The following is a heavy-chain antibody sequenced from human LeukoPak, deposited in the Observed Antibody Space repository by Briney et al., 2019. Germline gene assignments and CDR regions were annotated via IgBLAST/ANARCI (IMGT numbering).Heavy chain of an antibody. CDR1: GGSFSGYY. CDR3: ARGNACTRTSCYRNNYNYYMDV. Sequence: PSETLSLTCAVYGGSFSGYYWSWIRQPPGKGLEWIGEINHSGSTNYNPSLKSRVTISVDTSKYQFSLKVSSVTAADTAVYFCARGNACTRTSCYRNNYNYYMDVWGKGTTVTVSS. J-gene: IGHJ6*03. CDR2: INHSGST. D-gene: IGHD2-2*02. V-gene: IGHV4-34*01.